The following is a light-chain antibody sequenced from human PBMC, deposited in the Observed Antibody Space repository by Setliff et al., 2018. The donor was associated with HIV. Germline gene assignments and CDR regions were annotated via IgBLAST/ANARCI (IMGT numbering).Light chain of an antibody. CDR3: FLSYSGARRV. CDR2: DTS. V-gene: IGLV7-46*01. Sequence: QAVVTQEPSLTVSPGGTVTLTCGSSTGAVTSGLYPYWFQQKPGQAPRTLICDTSNKHSWTPARFSGSLLGGKAALTLSGAQPEDEAAYYCFLSYSGARRVFGGGTKVTVL. CDR1: TGAVTSGLY. J-gene: IGLJ3*02.